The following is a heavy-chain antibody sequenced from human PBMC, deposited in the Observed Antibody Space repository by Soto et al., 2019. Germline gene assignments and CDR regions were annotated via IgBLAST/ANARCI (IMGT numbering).Heavy chain of an antibody. CDR2: MNPNSGNT. J-gene: IGHJ4*02. D-gene: IGHD3-10*01. CDR1: GYTFTSYD. V-gene: IGHV1-8*01. CDR3: ARGSTIVRGVIYYFDY. Sequence: QVQLVQSGAEVKKPGASVKVSCKASGYTFTSYDINWVRQATGQGLEWMGWMNPNSGNTGYAQKFQGRVTMTRNTSISTAYMELSSLRSEDTAVYYCARGSTIVRGVIYYFDYWGQGTLVTVSS.